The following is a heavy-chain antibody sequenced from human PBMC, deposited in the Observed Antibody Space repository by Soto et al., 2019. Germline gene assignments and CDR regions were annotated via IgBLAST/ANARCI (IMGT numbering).Heavy chain of an antibody. CDR2: VNRNSGAT. V-gene: IGHV1-2*02. J-gene: IGHJ5*02. Sequence: VASVKVSGKASGYTFTDSFMPWFRQAPGQGLEWMGWVNRNSGATNYAQKFQGRVTMTRDTSISTAYLELSRLNSDDPALYYCARDLGGYDLYGPDTWGQGTLVTVSS. CDR3: ARDLGGYDLYGPDT. CDR1: GYTFTDSF. D-gene: IGHD5-12*01.